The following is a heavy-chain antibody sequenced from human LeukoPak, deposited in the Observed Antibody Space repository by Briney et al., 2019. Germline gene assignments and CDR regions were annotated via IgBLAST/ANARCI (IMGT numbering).Heavy chain of an antibody. CDR1: GFTFSGSA. CDR3: TRFSAVTAIPGYYYGKDV. V-gene: IGHV3-73*01. CDR2: IRSKASSYAT. Sequence: GGSLRLSCAASGFTFSGSAMHWVRQASGKGLEWVGRIRSKASSYATAYAASVKGRFTISRDDSKNTAYLQMNSLKTEDTAVYYCTRFSAVTAIPGYYYGKDVWGQGTTVTVSS. D-gene: IGHD2-21*02. J-gene: IGHJ6*02.